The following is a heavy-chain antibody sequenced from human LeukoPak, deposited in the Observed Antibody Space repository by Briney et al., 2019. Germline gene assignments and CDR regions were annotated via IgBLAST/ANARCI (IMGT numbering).Heavy chain of an antibody. D-gene: IGHD1-26*01. CDR3: AKRGAEVGTTVAPGDY. CDR2: ISGNGYA. Sequence: GGSLRLSCAASGFTLSSFAMNWVRQAPGKGLEWVSAISGNGYAYYADSVKGRFTISRDNSKNTLYLQMNSLRAEDTAVYYCAKRGAEVGTTVAPGDYWGQGTLLTVSS. CDR1: GFTLSSFA. V-gene: IGHV3-23*01. J-gene: IGHJ4*02.